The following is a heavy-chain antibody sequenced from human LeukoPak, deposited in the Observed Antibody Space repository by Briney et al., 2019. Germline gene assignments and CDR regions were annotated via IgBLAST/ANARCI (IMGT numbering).Heavy chain of an antibody. CDR1: GGSFSGYY. J-gene: IGHJ5*02. D-gene: IGHD3-3*01. CDR3: ARGWRNLRFLEWRNWFDP. Sequence: SETLSLTCAVYGGSFSGYYWSWIRQPPGKGLEWIGEINNSGSTNYNPSLKSRVTISVDTSKNQFSLKLSSVTAADTAVYYCARGWRNLRFLEWRNWFDPWGQGTLVTVSS. V-gene: IGHV4-34*01. CDR2: INNSGST.